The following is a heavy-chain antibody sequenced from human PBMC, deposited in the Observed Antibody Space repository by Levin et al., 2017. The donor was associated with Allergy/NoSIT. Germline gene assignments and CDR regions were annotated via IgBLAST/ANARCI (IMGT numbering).Heavy chain of an antibody. CDR2: INHSGST. D-gene: IGHD3-16*01. J-gene: IGHJ6*03. V-gene: IGHV4-34*01. CDR1: GGSFSGYY. Sequence: SETLSLTCAVYGGSFSGYYWSWIRQPPGKGLEWIGEINHSGSTNYNPSLKSRVTISVDTSKNQFSLKLSSVTAAETAVYYCARGWGEHDGNYYMDVWGKGTTVTVSS. CDR3: ARGWGEHDGNYYMDV.